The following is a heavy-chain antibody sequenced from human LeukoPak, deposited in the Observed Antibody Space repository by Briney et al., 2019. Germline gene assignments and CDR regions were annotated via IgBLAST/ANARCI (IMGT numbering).Heavy chain of an antibody. Sequence: PGRSLRLSCAASGFTFSSYAMHWVRQAPGKGLEWVAVISYDGSNKYYADSVKGRFTISRDNSKNTLYLQMNSLRAEDTAVYYCARHSSSSLDYWGQGTLVTVSS. V-gene: IGHV3-30*04. CDR2: ISYDGSNK. CDR3: ARHSSSSLDY. CDR1: GFTFSSYA. D-gene: IGHD6-6*01. J-gene: IGHJ4*02.